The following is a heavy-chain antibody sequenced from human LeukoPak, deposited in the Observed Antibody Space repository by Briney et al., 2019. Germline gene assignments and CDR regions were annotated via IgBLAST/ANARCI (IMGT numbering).Heavy chain of an antibody. CDR1: GYTFTSYY. CDR2: INPSGGST. CDR3: AKVTRMQTFYIDI. J-gene: IGHJ3*02. Sequence: ASVKVSCKASGYTFTSYYMHWVRQAPGQGLEWMGIINPSGGSTSYAQKFQGRVTMTRDTSTSTVYMELSSLRAEDTAVYYCAKVTRMQTFYIDIWGQGTMVTVSS. D-gene: IGHD2/OR15-2a*01. V-gene: IGHV1-46*01.